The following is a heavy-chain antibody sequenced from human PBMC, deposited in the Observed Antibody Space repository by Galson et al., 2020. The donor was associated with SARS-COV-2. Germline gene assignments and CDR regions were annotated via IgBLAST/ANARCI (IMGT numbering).Heavy chain of an antibody. Sequence: SETLSLTCTVSGGSISSSSYCWGWIRQPPGKGLEWIGSIYYSGSTYYNPSLKSRVTISVDTSKNQFSLKLSSVTAADTAVYYCARQGGDIVVVVAAPALDWFDPWGQGTLVTVSS. CDR1: GGSISSSSYC. V-gene: IGHV4-39*01. CDR2: IYYSGST. J-gene: IGHJ5*02. D-gene: IGHD2-15*01. CDR3: ARQGGDIVVVVAAPALDWFDP.